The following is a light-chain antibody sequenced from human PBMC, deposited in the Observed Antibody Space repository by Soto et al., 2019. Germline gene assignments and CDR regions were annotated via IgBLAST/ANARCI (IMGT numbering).Light chain of an antibody. Sequence: EIVLTQSPGTLSFSPGETATLSCRASQYVSNKVAWYQQKPGQAPRLLILGASTRATGVPARFSGSGSGTEFTLSISSLQSEDFAVYYCKQYKEWPPFTFGQGTRLEIK. V-gene: IGKV3-15*01. CDR2: GAS. CDR1: QYVSNK. J-gene: IGKJ5*01. CDR3: KQYKEWPPFT.